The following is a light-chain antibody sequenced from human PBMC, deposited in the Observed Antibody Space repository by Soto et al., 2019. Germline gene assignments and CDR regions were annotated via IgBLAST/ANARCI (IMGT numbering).Light chain of an antibody. CDR1: QSVFYSPTNQNY. CDR2: WAS. V-gene: IGKV4-1*01. Sequence: VVTQSPDSLAVSLGERATINCKSSQSVFYSPTNQNYLAWYQQKPGQPPKLLIYWASTRESGVPARFSGSGSGTDFTLAISSLQAEDVAVYYCQQYYTTPMYTFGQGTKLEIK. CDR3: QQYYTTPMYT. J-gene: IGKJ2*01.